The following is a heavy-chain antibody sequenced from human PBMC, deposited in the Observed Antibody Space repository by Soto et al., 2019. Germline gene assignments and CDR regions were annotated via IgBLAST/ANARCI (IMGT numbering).Heavy chain of an antibody. J-gene: IGHJ4*02. CDR3: AREIFY. CDR1: GFTFSNYW. CDR2: VNSDGSST. V-gene: IGHV3-74*01. Sequence: EVQLVESGGGLIQPGGSLRLSCAASGFTFSNYWMHWVRQAPGKGLVWVSRVNSDGSSTSYADSVKGRFSISRDNHKNTLYLQMNSLRAEDTAVYYCAREIFYWGQGSLVTVSS. D-gene: IGHD2-15*01.